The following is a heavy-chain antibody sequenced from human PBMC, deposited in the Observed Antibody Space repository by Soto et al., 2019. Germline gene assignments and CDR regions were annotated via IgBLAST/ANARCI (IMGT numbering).Heavy chain of an antibody. Sequence: SETLSLTCTVSGGSISSGGYYWSWIRQHPGKGLEWIGYIYYSGSTYYNPSLKSRVTISVDTSKNQFSLKLSSVTAADTAVYYCARDFPVREFGELSFYYGMDVWGQGTTVTVSS. V-gene: IGHV4-31*03. CDR3: ARDFPVREFGELSFYYGMDV. D-gene: IGHD3-10*01. CDR1: GGSISSGGYY. CDR2: IYYSGST. J-gene: IGHJ6*02.